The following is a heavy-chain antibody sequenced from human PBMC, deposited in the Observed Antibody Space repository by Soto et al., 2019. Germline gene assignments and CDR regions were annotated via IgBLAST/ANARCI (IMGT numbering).Heavy chain of an antibody. CDR2: ISWDGGST. D-gene: IGHD6-19*01. Sequence: EVQLVESGGVVVQPGGSLRLSCAASGFTCGDYTMHWVRQAPGKGLEWVSLISWDGGSTYYADSVKGRFTISRDNSKNALYLQMNSLRTEDTAFYYCAKDIASSGWYSLDYWGQGTLVTVSS. CDR3: AKDIASSGWYSLDY. J-gene: IGHJ4*02. V-gene: IGHV3-43*01. CDR1: GFTCGDYT.